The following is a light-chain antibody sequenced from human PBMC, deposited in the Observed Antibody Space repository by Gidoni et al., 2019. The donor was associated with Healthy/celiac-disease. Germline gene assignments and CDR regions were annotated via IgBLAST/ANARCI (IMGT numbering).Light chain of an antibody. CDR1: QSVSSSY. J-gene: IGKJ1*01. Sequence: EIVLTQSPGTLSLSPGERATLSCRASQSVSSSYLAWYQQKPGQDPRLLIYGASSRATGIPDRFSGSGSGTDFTITISRMEPEDFAVYYCQQYGSSTWTFGQXTKVEIK. CDR3: QQYGSSTWT. V-gene: IGKV3-20*01. CDR2: GAS.